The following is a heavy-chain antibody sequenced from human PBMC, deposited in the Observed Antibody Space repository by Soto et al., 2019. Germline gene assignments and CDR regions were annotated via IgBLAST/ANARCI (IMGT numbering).Heavy chain of an antibody. V-gene: IGHV1-69*02. Sequence: QVQLVQSGAEVKKPGSSVKVSCKASGGTFSSYTISWVRQAPGQGLEWMGRIIPILGIANYAQKFQGRVTITADKSTSTAYMELSSLRSEDTAVYYCAKGGAPQEREFDPWGQGTLVTVSS. D-gene: IGHD4-17*01. CDR1: GGTFSSYT. J-gene: IGHJ5*02. CDR2: IIPILGIA. CDR3: AKGGAPQEREFDP.